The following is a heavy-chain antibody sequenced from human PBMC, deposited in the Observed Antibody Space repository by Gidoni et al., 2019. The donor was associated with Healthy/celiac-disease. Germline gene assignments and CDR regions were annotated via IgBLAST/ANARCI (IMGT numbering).Heavy chain of an antibody. Sequence: EVQLVESGGGLVQPGGSRRLSCAAAGCTFRSYWMHWVRTAPGKGLVWVSRIHSDGSSTSYADSVKGRFTISRDNAKNTLYLQLNSLRAEDTAVYYCARDPNYGSGSYEPDPHFDYWGQGTLVTVSS. D-gene: IGHD3-10*01. V-gene: IGHV3-74*01. CDR2: IHSDGSST. CDR3: ARDPNYGSGSYEPDPHFDY. J-gene: IGHJ4*02. CDR1: GCTFRSYW.